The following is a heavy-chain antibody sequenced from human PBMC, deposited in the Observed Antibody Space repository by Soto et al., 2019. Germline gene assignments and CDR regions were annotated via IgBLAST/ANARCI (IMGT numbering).Heavy chain of an antibody. CDR1: GFTFSSYA. V-gene: IGHV3-23*01. CDR2: IGGSGGST. D-gene: IGHD3-3*01. J-gene: IGHJ5*02. CDR3: AKGAITSFLEWIPHNWFDP. Sequence: GGSLRLSCAASGFTFSSYAMSWVRQAPGKGLEWVSAIGGSGGSTYYADSVKGRFTISRDNSKNTLYLQMNSLRAEDTAVYYCAKGAITSFLEWIPHNWFDPWGQGTLVTVSS.